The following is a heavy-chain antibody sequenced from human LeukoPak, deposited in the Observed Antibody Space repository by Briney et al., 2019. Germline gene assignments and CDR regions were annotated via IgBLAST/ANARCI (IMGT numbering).Heavy chain of an antibody. V-gene: IGHV3-48*03. D-gene: IGHD3-22*01. CDR2: ISSSGSTI. Sequence: HPGGSLRLSCAASGFTFSSYEMNWVRQAPGKGLEWVSYISSSGSTIYYADSVKGRFTISRDNAKNSLYLQMNSLRAEDTAVYYCARVPYYYDSSGYYRWGQGTLVTVSS. CDR1: GFTFSSYE. J-gene: IGHJ4*02. CDR3: ARVPYYYDSSGYYR.